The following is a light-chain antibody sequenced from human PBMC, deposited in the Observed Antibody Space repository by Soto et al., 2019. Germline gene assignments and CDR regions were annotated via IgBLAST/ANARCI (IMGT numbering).Light chain of an antibody. Sequence: EIVLTQSPGTLSLSPGERATLSCRASQSVSSAFLAWYQQKPGQPPRLLIYGASSRATGVPARFSGSGSGTDFTLTISRLEPEDFAVYYCQKYGSSPFFGGGTKVEFK. V-gene: IGKV3-20*01. CDR2: GAS. J-gene: IGKJ4*01. CDR1: QSVSSAF. CDR3: QKYGSSPF.